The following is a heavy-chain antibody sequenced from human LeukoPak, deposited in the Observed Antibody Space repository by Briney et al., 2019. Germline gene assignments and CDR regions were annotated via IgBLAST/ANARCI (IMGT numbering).Heavy chain of an antibody. CDR1: GFTVSSNY. J-gene: IGHJ6*02. V-gene: IGHV3-53*01. D-gene: IGHD4-17*01. CDR2: IYSGGST. CDR3: ARDTQTTVTTRPSNYYYYGMDV. Sequence: GGSLRLSCAASGFTVSSNYMSWVRQAPGKGLEWVSVIYSGGSTYYADSVKGRFTISRDNSKNTLYLQMNSLRAEDTAVYYCARDTQTTVTTRPSNYYYYGMDVWGQGTTVTVSS.